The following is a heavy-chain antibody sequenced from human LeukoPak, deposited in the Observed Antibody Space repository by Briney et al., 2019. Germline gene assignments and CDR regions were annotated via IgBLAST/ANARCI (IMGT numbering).Heavy chain of an antibody. CDR2: IYHSGST. CDR3: ARGKIAAAGYWDY. D-gene: IGHD6-13*01. CDR1: GGSISSGGYS. V-gene: IGHV4-30-2*01. Sequence: PSGTLSHTCAVSGGSISSGGYSWSWIRQPPGKGLEWIGFIYHSGSTYYNPSLKSRVTISVDRSKNLFSLKLSSVTAADTAVYYCARGKIAAAGYWDYWGQGTLVTVSS. J-gene: IGHJ4*02.